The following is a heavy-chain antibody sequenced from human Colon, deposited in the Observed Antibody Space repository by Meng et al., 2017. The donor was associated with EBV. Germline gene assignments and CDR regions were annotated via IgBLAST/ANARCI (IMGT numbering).Heavy chain of an antibody. Sequence: VYAGGGLAKPGESLMLTCAASGFASLGYNRMWIRQAPGKGLEWVSNLSSGGLTSYYTDSVNRRFTNSRDNDGTSLYLQMKSLSAEDTAVYYCVNYDFWSGPVWGQGTLVTVSS. D-gene: IGHD3-3*01. CDR3: VNYDFWSGPV. V-gene: IGHV3-11*01. J-gene: IGHJ4*02. CDR2: LSSGGLTS. CDR1: GFASLGYN.